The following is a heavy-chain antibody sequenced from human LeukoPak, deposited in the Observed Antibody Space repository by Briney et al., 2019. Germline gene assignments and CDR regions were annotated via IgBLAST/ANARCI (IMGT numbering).Heavy chain of an antibody. J-gene: IGHJ3*02. D-gene: IGHD3-22*01. CDR1: GGSISSSSYY. CDR2: IYYSGST. Sequence: PSETLSLTCTVSGGSISSSSYYWGWIRPPPGKGLEWIGSIYYSGSTYYNPSLNSRVTICVDTSNNQFSVRLSSVTAAGTAVYCCARGVVVIDNAFDIWGQGTMVTVSS. CDR3: ARGVVVIDNAFDI. V-gene: IGHV4-39*01.